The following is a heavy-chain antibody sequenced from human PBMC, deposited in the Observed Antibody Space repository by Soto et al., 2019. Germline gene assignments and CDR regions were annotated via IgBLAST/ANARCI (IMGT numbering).Heavy chain of an antibody. CDR2: FSDGRSNT. CDR1: GLSFSSYA. J-gene: IGHJ4*02. D-gene: IGHD6-13*01. V-gene: IGHV3-23*01. CDR3: AILYSNSWYTGYYFDY. Sequence: HPGGSLRLSCAASGLSFSSYAMSWVRQAPGKGLEWVSAFSDGRSNTYYTDSVKGRFTISRDNFKNTLFLQMNSLRAEDTAVYSCAILYSNSWYTGYYFDYWGQGTLVTVSS.